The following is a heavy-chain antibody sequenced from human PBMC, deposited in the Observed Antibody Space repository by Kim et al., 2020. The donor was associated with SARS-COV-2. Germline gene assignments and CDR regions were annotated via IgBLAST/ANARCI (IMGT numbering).Heavy chain of an antibody. V-gene: IGHV4-31*02. CDR3: AREGIKAGRDAFDI. D-gene: IGHD1-20*01. J-gene: IGHJ3*02. Sequence: KPSLKSRVTISVETSKNQFSLKLSSVTAADTAVYYWAREGIKAGRDAFDIWGQGTMVTVSS.